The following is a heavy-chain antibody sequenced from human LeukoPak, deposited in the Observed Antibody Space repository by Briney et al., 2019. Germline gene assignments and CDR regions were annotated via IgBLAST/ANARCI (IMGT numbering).Heavy chain of an antibody. J-gene: IGHJ4*02. D-gene: IGHD3-22*01. CDR2: MNPNSGNT. V-gene: IGHV1-8*01. CDR1: GYTFTSYD. CDR3: ARRVASSGTPLGY. Sequence: ASVKVSCKASGYTFTSYDISWVRQATGQALEWMGWMNPNSGNTGYAQKFQGRVTMTRNTSINTAYMEVSSLRSEDTAVYYCARRVASSGTPLGYWGQGTLVTVSS.